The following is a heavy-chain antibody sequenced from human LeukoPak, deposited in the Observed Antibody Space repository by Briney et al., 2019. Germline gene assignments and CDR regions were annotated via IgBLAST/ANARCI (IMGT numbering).Heavy chain of an antibody. J-gene: IGHJ4*02. CDR1: GFTFSTYT. D-gene: IGHD2/OR15-2a*01. CDR2: ISYDGSKK. Sequence: GRSLRLSCAASGFTFSTYTMHWVRQAPGKGLEWVAVISYDGSKKYCADSVKGRFTASRDNSKNTLYLQMNSLRAEDTAVYYCAREHNSFSAAPFDYWGQGTLVTVSS. CDR3: AREHNSFSAAPFDY. V-gene: IGHV3-30-3*01.